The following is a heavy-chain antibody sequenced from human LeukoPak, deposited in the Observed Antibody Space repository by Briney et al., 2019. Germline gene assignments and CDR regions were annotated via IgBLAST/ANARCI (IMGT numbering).Heavy chain of an antibody. Sequence: GGSLRLSCAASGFTFSSYGMHWVRQAPGKGLEWVAVISYDGSNKYYADSVKGRFTISRDNSKNTLYLQMNSLRAEDTAVYYCAKDSNYLKSGGYHYSYMDVWGKGTTVTVSS. CDR2: ISYDGSNK. V-gene: IGHV3-30*18. CDR3: AKDSNYLKSGGYHYSYMDV. J-gene: IGHJ6*03. D-gene: IGHD2-8*02. CDR1: GFTFSSYG.